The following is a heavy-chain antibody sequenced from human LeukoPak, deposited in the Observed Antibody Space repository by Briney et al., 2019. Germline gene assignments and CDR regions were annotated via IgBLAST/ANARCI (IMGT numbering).Heavy chain of an antibody. D-gene: IGHD3-10*01. CDR3: ARSRLLRWFDP. J-gene: IGHJ5*02. CDR1: GGSFSGYY. V-gene: IGHV4-34*01. CDR2: INHSGST. Sequence: ASETLSLTCAVYGGSFSGYYWSWIRQPPGKGLEWIGEINHSGSTNYNPSLKSRVTISVDTSKNQFSLKLNSVTAADTAVYYCARSRLLRWFDPWGQGTLVTVSS.